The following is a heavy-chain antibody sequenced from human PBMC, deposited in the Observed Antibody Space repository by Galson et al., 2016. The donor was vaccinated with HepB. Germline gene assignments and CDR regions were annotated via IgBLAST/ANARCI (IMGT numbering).Heavy chain of an antibody. D-gene: IGHD1-26*01. CDR1: GYTFTTYH. J-gene: IGHJ5*02. CDR3: AKEVGTVHPSNWFDP. V-gene: IGHV1-46*01. Sequence: SVKVSCKASGYTFTTYHMHWVRQAPGQGLEWMGIINPNGGSASYSPKFQGRVTLTRDTSTSTVYMELSSLKSDDTAVYYCAKEVGTVHPSNWFDPWGQGTLVTVSS. CDR2: INPNGGSA.